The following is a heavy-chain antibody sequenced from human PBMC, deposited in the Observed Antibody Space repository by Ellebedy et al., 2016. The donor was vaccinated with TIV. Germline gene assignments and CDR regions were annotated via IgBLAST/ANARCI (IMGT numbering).Heavy chain of an antibody. D-gene: IGHD6-19*01. V-gene: IGHV3-30-3*01. CDR1: GFTFSSYA. Sequence: PGGSLRLSCAASGFTFSSYAMHWVRQAPGKGLEWVAVISYDGSNKYYADSVKGRFTISRDNSKNTLYLQMNSLRAEDTAVYYCARDGQWGAVAGTRVDAFDIWGQGTMVTVSS. J-gene: IGHJ3*02. CDR2: ISYDGSNK. CDR3: ARDGQWGAVAGTRVDAFDI.